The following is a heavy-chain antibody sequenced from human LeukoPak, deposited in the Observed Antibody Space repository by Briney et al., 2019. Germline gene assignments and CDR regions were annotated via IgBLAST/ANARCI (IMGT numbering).Heavy chain of an antibody. V-gene: IGHV4-39*07. CDR3: ARKDWWFGELWTEFDY. J-gene: IGHJ4*02. D-gene: IGHD3-10*01. CDR1: GGSISSGSYY. CDR2: INHSGST. Sequence: PSETLSLTCTVSGGSISSGSYYWSWIRQPPGKGLEWIGEINHSGSTNYNPSLKSRVTISVDTSKNQFSLKLSSVTAADTAVYYCARKDWWFGELWTEFDYWGQGTLVTVSS.